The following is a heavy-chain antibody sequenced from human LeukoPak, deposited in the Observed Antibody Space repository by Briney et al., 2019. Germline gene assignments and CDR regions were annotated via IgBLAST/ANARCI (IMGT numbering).Heavy chain of an antibody. V-gene: IGHV3-30*04. Sequence: GRTLRLSCAASGFTFSSYAMHWVRQAPGKGLEWVAVISYDGSNKYYADSVKGRFTISRDNSKNTLYLQMNSLRAEDTAVYYCARENWDHDAFDIWGQGKTVTVSS. D-gene: IGHD7-27*01. CDR1: GFTFSSYA. CDR3: ARENWDHDAFDI. CDR2: ISYDGSNK. J-gene: IGHJ3*02.